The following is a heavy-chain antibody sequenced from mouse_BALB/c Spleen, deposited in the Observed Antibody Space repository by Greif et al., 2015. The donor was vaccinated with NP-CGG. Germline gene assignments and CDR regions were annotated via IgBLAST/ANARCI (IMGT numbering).Heavy chain of an antibody. V-gene: IGHV1S81*02. J-gene: IGHJ4*01. CDR2: INPSNGRT. D-gene: IGHD1-1*01. CDR3: ASTYYYGSSYYAMGC. Sequence: VKLMESGAELVKPGASVKLSCKASGYTFTSYWMHWVKQRPGQGLEWIGEINPSNGRTNYNEKFKSKATLTVDKSSSPDYMQLSSLTSEESAVYHCASTYYYGSSYYAMGCWAQGTSVSV. CDR1: GYTFTSYW.